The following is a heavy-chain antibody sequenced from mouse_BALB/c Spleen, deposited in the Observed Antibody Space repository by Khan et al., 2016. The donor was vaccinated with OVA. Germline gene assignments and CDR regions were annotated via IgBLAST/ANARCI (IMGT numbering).Heavy chain of an antibody. CDR3: AREWASWFAY. Sequence: VRLQQSGPELVKPGASVKIPCKASGYTFTDYNIDWVKQSHGKSLEWIGDINPNNGGTIYNQKFTGKATLTVDKSSSTAYMELHSLTSEDTAVYCCAREWASWFAYWGQGTLVTVSA. J-gene: IGHJ3*01. CDR1: GYTFTDYN. CDR2: INPNNGGT. V-gene: IGHV1-18*01.